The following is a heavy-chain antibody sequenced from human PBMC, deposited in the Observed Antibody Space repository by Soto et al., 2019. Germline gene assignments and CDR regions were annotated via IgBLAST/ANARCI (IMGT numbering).Heavy chain of an antibody. CDR3: MRRSDLSPAEFFQH. Sequence: QVQLVESGGGVVQPGRSLRLSCAASGFTFSNYGIHWVRQAPGKGLEWVAVVWYDGSNKYYADSVKGRFTISKDNSKNTVYLQMNSLRAEDTAVYHCMRRSDLSPAEFFQHWGQGTLVTVSS. D-gene: IGHD2-21*02. CDR2: VWYDGSNK. CDR1: GFTFSNYG. V-gene: IGHV3-33*01. J-gene: IGHJ1*01.